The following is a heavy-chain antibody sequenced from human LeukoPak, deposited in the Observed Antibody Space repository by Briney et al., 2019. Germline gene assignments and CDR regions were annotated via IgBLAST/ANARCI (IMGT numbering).Heavy chain of an antibody. Sequence: PGGSLRLSCAASGFSFSSYAMSWVRQAPGKGLEWVSAISGSGGSTYYADSVKGRFTISRDNSKNTRYLQMNSLRAEDTAVYYCAKGEQQLIPFDYWGQGTLVTVSS. J-gene: IGHJ4*02. CDR3: AKGEQQLIPFDY. CDR2: ISGSGGST. D-gene: IGHD6-13*01. CDR1: GFSFSSYA. V-gene: IGHV3-23*01.